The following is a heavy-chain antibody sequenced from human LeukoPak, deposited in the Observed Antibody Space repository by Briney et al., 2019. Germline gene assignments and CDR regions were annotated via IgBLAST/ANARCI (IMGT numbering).Heavy chain of an antibody. D-gene: IGHD6-6*01. CDR3: ARGKNEYSHRYYFDY. Sequence: SETLSLTCTVSGGSISSGGCYWSWLRQHPVEGLEWIGYISYSGSTYYNPSLKSRVSISVDTSKSQFSLKLSSVTAADTAVYYCARGKNEYSHRYYFDYWGQGTLVTVSS. CDR2: ISYSGST. J-gene: IGHJ4*02. CDR1: GGSISSGGCY. V-gene: IGHV4-31*03.